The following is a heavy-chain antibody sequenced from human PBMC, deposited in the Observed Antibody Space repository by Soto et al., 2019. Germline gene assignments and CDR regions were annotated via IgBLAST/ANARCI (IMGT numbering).Heavy chain of an antibody. CDR1: GLRFTGHY. V-gene: IGHV1-2*02. J-gene: IGHJ6*02. CDR3: AADASMGLSVGVSYYYGMDV. D-gene: IGHD3-16*01. CDR2: INPNSGGT. Sequence: GSVKVYFKSSGLRFTGHYVHWVRRAPGQGLEWMGWINPNSGGTSYAQKFQERVTITRDMSTSTAYMELSSLSSEDTAVYYCAADASMGLSVGVSYYYGMDVWGQGTTVTVSS.